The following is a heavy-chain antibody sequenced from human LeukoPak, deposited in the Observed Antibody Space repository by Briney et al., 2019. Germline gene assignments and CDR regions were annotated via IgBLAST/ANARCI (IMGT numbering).Heavy chain of an antibody. D-gene: IGHD3-22*01. J-gene: IGHJ4*02. CDR3: ARDYYDSSAGTGLIDY. Sequence: GGSLRLSCAASGFTFSSYAMNWVRQAPGKGLEWVSGISGSGYSTYYADSVKGRFTISRDNSKNTLYLQMNSLRAEDTAVYYCARDYYDSSAGTGLIDYWGQGTLVTVSS. V-gene: IGHV3-23*01. CDR1: GFTFSSYA. CDR2: ISGSGYST.